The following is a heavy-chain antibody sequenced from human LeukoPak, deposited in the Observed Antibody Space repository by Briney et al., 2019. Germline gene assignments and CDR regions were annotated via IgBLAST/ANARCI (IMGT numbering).Heavy chain of an antibody. Sequence: PGGSLRLSCAASGFTFSSHGMHWVRQAPGKGLEWVPLMSYDGTNKVYADSVKGRFTISRDNSKNTLYLEMNNLRAEDTAVYYCAKRGYCSGGRCYSFHFDYWGQGTLVTVSP. D-gene: IGHD2-15*01. CDR1: GFTFSSHG. CDR2: MSYDGTNK. V-gene: IGHV3-30*18. CDR3: AKRGYCSGGRCYSFHFDY. J-gene: IGHJ4*02.